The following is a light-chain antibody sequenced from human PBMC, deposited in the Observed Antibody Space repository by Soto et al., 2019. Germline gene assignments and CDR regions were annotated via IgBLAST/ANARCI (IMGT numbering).Light chain of an antibody. Sequence: EIVMTHSPATLSVSPLEIATLSCSASQSVSSNLAWYQQKPGQAPRLLIYGASTRATGIPARFSGSGSGTDFTLTISRLEPEDFAVYYCQKYGGSPWTFGQGTKVDIK. CDR3: QKYGGSPWT. J-gene: IGKJ1*01. V-gene: IGKV3-15*01. CDR2: GAS. CDR1: QSVSSN.